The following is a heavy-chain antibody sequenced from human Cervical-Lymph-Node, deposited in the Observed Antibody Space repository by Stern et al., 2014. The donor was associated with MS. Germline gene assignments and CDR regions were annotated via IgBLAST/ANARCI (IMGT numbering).Heavy chain of an antibody. V-gene: IGHV1-69*09. CDR1: GGTFSSSYA. Sequence: QMQLVESGAEVKKPGSSVNVSCKASGGTFSSSYAITWMRQAPGQGLERMGRIIPILGLPNYAQKFQGRVTITADTSTSTAYMELSSLRSEDTAVYYCARGVVSNRAAATLHNLFDPWGQGTLVTVSS. J-gene: IGHJ5*02. D-gene: IGHD2-15*01. CDR3: ARGVVSNRAAATLHNLFDP. CDR2: IIPILGLP.